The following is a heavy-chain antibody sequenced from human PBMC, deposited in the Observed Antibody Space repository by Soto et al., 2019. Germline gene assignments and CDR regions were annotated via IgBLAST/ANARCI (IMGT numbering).Heavy chain of an antibody. CDR2: IIPIFGTA. D-gene: IGHD6-6*01. V-gene: IGHV1-69*01. CDR1: GGTFSSYA. Sequence: QVQLVQSGAEVQKPGSSVKVSCKASGGTFSSYAISWVRQAPGQGLEWMGGIIPIFGTANYAQKFQGRVTITADESTSTAYMELSSLRSEDTAVYYCARSPIEYSSSTGFVYYYGMDVWGQGTTVTVSS. CDR3: ARSPIEYSSSTGFVYYYGMDV. J-gene: IGHJ6*02.